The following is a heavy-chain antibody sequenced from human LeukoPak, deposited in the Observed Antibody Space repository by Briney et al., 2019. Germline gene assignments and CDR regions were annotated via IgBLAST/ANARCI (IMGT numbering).Heavy chain of an antibody. CDR1: GFTFSNHG. CDR2: IWYDGSNK. CDR3: AKAVAVAGLFDY. Sequence: GSLRLSWAASGFTFSNHGIHWGRQAPGKGLEGVAVIWYDGSNKYYAESVKGRFTISRDNSKNTLYLQMNSLRAEDTAVYYCAKAVAVAGLFDYWGQGTLVTVSS. D-gene: IGHD6-19*01. J-gene: IGHJ4*02. V-gene: IGHV3-33*06.